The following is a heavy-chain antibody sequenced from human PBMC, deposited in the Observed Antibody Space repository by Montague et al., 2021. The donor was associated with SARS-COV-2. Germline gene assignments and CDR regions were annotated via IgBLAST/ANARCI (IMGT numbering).Heavy chain of an antibody. CDR1: GDRGGRKREE. D-gene: IGHD3-10*01. Sequence: CAISGDRGGRKREEGKWKKKKKSRGLEWLGRTYYRSKWYNDYAVSVKSRITINPDTSKNQFSLQLNSVTPEDTAVYYCARGLWFGELLSLYYYYGMDVWGQGTTVTVSS. J-gene: IGHJ6*02. V-gene: IGHV6-1*01. CDR3: ARGLWFGELLSLYYYYGMDV. CDR2: TYYRSKWYN.